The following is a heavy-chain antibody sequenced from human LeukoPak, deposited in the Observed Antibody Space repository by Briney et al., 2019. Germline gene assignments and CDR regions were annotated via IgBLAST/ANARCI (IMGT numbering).Heavy chain of an antibody. CDR3: ARGANWGSYYYYYGMDV. Sequence: PSETLSLTCTVSGGSISSYYWSWIRQPPGKGLEWIGYIYYSGSTNYNPSLKSRVTISVDTSKNQLPLKLSSVTAADTAVYYCARGANWGSYYYYYGMDVWGQGTTVTVSS. CDR1: GGSISSYY. V-gene: IGHV4-59*08. J-gene: IGHJ6*02. D-gene: IGHD7-27*01. CDR2: IYYSGST.